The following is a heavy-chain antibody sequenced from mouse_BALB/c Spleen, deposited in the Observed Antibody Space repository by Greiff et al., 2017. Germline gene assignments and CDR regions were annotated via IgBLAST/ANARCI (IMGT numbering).Heavy chain of an antibody. V-gene: IGHV5-4*02. CDR1: GFTFSDYY. D-gene: IGHD2-4*01. Sequence: EVQVVESGGGLVKPGGSLKLSCAASGFTFSDYYMYWVRQTPEKRLEWVATISDGGSYTYYPDSVKGRFTISRDNAKNNLYLQMSSLKSEDTAMYYCAREGFYDYVHYYAMDYWGQGTSVTVSS. J-gene: IGHJ4*01. CDR3: AREGFYDYVHYYAMDY. CDR2: ISDGGSYT.